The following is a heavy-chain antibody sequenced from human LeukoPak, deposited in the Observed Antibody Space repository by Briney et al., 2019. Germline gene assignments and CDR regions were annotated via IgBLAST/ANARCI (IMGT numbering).Heavy chain of an antibody. CDR3: ARERALEPPPDSTGGDWYFDG. V-gene: IGHV1-2*02. Sequence: ATVTVSCTASGYTFTGYYMHWVRQAPGQGLEWMGWINPNSGGTNYAQKFQGRVTMTRDTSISTAYMELSRLRSDDTAVYYCARERALEPPPDSTGGDWYFDGWGGGTLVTVSS. CDR1: GYTFTGYY. CDR2: INPNSGGT. J-gene: IGHJ2*01. D-gene: IGHD2-2*01.